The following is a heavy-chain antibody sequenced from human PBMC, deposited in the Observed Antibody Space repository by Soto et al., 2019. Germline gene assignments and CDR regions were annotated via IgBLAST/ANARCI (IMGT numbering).Heavy chain of an antibody. CDR1: GFTFSSYG. V-gene: IGHV3-30*18. D-gene: IGHD2-2*01. CDR2: ISYDGSNK. CDR3: AKDRDHCSSTSHSRGLDV. Sequence: QVHLVESGGGVVQPGRSLRLSCAASGFTFSSYGMHWVRQAPGKGLEWVAVISYDGSNKYYADYVKGRFTISRDNSKNTLYLKMNSLRAEDTAVYYCAKDRDHCSSTSHSRGLDVWGQGTTVSVSS. J-gene: IGHJ6*02.